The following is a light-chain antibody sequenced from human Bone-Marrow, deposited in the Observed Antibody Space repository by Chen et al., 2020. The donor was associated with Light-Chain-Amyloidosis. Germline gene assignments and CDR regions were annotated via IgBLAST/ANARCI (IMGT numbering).Light chain of an antibody. V-gene: IGKV3-20*01. CDR2: GSS. CDR1: QTISSNY. J-gene: IGKJ4*01. CDR3: QQCGTSPLT. Sequence: EIVLTQSPGTLSLSPGEGANLSCRASQTISSNYLTWYQQKFGQAPRLLIYGSSSRATGIPDRFTSSGSVTDFTLTINRLEPEDFAMYYCQQCGTSPLTFGGGTKVEIK.